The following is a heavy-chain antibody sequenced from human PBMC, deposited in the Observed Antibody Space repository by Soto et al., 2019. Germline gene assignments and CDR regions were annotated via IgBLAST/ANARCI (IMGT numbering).Heavy chain of an antibody. CDR2: IYYSGST. CDR1: GGSISSYY. V-gene: IGHV4-59*01. CDR3: ASSYYYDSSGYYGPFDY. J-gene: IGHJ4*02. D-gene: IGHD3-22*01. Sequence: SETLSLTCTVSGGSISSYYWSWIRQPPGKGLEWIGYIYYSGSTIYNPSLKSRVTISVDTSKNQFSLKLSSVTAADTAVYYCASSYYYDSSGYYGPFDYWGQGTLVTVSS.